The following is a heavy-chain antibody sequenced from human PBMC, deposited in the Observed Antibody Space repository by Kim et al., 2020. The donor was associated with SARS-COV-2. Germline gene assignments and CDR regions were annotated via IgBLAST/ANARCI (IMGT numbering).Heavy chain of an antibody. J-gene: IGHJ4*02. CDR3: AKGARPPKDGDYYYDSSGYSLSYHFDY. CDR1: GFTFSSYG. D-gene: IGHD3-22*01. V-gene: IGHV3-33*06. CDR2: IWYDGSNK. Sequence: GGSLRLSCAASGFTFSSYGMHWVRQAPGKGLEWVAVIWYDGSNKYYADSVKGRFTISRDNSKNTLYLQMNSLRAEDTAVYYCAKGARPPKDGDYYYDSSGYSLSYHFDYWGQGTLVTVSS.